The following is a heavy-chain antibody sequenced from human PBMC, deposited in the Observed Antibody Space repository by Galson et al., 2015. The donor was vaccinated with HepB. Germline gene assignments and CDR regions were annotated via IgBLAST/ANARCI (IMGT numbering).Heavy chain of an antibody. Sequence: SLRLSCAASGFTFSDYHVTWIRQAPGKGLEWVSYISSSTAYINYADSVKGRFAISRDNAKNSPYLQMNSLRAEDTAVYYCARIHITIFGVVLHYGVDVWGRGTTVTVSS. CDR1: GFTFSDYH. J-gene: IGHJ6*02. V-gene: IGHV3-11*06. CDR2: ISSSTAYI. D-gene: IGHD3-3*01. CDR3: ARIHITIFGVVLHYGVDV.